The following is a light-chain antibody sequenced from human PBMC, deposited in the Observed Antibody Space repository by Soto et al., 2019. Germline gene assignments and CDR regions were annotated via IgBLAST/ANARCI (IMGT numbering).Light chain of an antibody. Sequence: DIVMTQSPESLAVSLGERATINCKSSQSVLYSSNNKNYLAWYQQKPGQPPKLLIYWASTRESGVPARFSGSGSGTDFTLTISSLQAEDVAVYYCQQYYSTPRTFGQGTKLEIK. CDR2: WAS. J-gene: IGKJ2*02. V-gene: IGKV4-1*01. CDR3: QQYYSTPRT. CDR1: QSVLYSSNNKNY.